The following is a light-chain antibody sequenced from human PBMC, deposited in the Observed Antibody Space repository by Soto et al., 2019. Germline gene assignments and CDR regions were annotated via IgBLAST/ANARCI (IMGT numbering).Light chain of an antibody. Sequence: QSALTQPPSASGTPGQRVTISCSGSNSDIGTNPVNWYQHLPRTAPKLLIYSNNKRPSGVPDRFSGSKSGTSASLAISGLQSEDEADYYCAAWDDSLNGPVFGGGTQLTVL. V-gene: IGLV1-44*01. J-gene: IGLJ2*01. CDR2: SNN. CDR1: NSDIGTNP. CDR3: AAWDDSLNGPV.